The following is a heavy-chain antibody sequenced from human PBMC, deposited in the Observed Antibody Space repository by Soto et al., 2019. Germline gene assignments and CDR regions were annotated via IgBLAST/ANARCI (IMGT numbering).Heavy chain of an antibody. J-gene: IGHJ4*02. CDR3: ARIHWSLSSLDY. CDR2: VSHCGTA. CDR1: GGSIDSTDYS. Sequence: SETLSLTCAVSGGSIDSTDYSLTWIRPPPGKGLEWIGYVSHCGTAYSIPSLKGRLTLSMDSSQTQFSLQLTSVTAADSAVYYCARIHWSLSSLDYWGRGILVTVSS. D-gene: IGHD6-19*01. V-gene: IGHV4-30-2*01.